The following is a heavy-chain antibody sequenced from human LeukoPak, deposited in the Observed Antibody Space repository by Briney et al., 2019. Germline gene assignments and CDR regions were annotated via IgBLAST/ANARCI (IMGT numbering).Heavy chain of an antibody. CDR3: AKGEYDSSGWSFDY. V-gene: IGHV3-30-3*01. J-gene: IGHJ4*02. CDR2: ISYDGSNK. Sequence: GRSLRLSCAASGFTFSSYAMHWVRQAPGKGLEWVAVISYDGSNKYYADSVKGRFTISRDNSKNTLYLQMNSLRAEDTAVYYCAKGEYDSSGWSFDYWGQGTLVTVSS. CDR1: GFTFSSYA. D-gene: IGHD3-22*01.